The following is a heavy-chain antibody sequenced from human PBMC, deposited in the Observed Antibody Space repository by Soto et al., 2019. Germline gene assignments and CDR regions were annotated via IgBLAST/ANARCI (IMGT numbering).Heavy chain of an antibody. Sequence: GASVKVSCKASGYTFTSYGISWVRQAPGQGLEWMGWISAYNGNTNYAQKLQGRVTMTTDTSTSTAYMELRSLRSDDTAVYYCARLPLIVVVPAAMVGDYWGQGTLVTVSS. V-gene: IGHV1-18*01. D-gene: IGHD2-2*01. CDR1: GYTFTSYG. CDR2: ISAYNGNT. J-gene: IGHJ4*02. CDR3: ARLPLIVVVPAAMVGDY.